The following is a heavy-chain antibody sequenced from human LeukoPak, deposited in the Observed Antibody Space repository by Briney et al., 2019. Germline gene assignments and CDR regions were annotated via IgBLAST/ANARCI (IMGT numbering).Heavy chain of an antibody. CDR1: GFTFSSYA. Sequence: GGSLGLSCSASGFTFSSYAMHWVRQAPGKGLEYVSAISSNGGSTYYADSVKGRFTISRDNSKNTLYLQMSSLRAEDTAVYYCVKDRLDGDYYDSSGFDYWGQGTLVTVSS. V-gene: IGHV3-64D*06. CDR3: VKDRLDGDYYDSSGFDY. CDR2: ISSNGGST. J-gene: IGHJ4*02. D-gene: IGHD3-22*01.